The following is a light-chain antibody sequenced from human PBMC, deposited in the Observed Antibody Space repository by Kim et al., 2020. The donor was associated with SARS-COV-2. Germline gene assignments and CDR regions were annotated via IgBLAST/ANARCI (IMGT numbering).Light chain of an antibody. J-gene: IGKJ5*01. Sequence: AFGGYRVTITCRASQGIAGALAWYQQKPGKPPKLLIYDASTLESGVPSRFRGSGSGTDFTLTISSLQPEDFATYYCQQSNYFPITFGQGTRLEIK. CDR3: QQSNYFPIT. CDR1: QGIAGA. V-gene: IGKV1D-13*01. CDR2: DAS.